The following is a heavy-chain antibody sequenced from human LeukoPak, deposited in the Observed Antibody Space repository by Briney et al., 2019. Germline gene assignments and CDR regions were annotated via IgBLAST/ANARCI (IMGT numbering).Heavy chain of an antibody. D-gene: IGHD3-16*01. V-gene: IGHV4-59*06. CDR1: GGSISSYY. CDR3: ARVDWGYYFDY. Sequence: PSETLSLTCTVSGGSISSYYWSWIRQHPGKGLEWIGYIYYSGSTYYNPSLKSRVTISVDTSKNQFSLKLSSVTAADTAVYCCARVDWGYYFDYWGQGTLVTVSS. J-gene: IGHJ4*02. CDR2: IYYSGST.